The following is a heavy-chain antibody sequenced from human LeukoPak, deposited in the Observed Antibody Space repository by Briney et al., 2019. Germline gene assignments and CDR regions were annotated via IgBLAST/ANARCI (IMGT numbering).Heavy chain of an antibody. CDR1: GFTFSSYA. J-gene: IGHJ4*02. Sequence: GGSLRLSCAASGFTFSSYAMHWVRQAPGKGLAGVAVISYDGSNKYYADSVKGRFTISRDNSKNTLYLQMNSLRAEDTAVYYCARGPKQQLVDWGQGTLVTVSS. CDR3: ARGPKQQLVD. CDR2: ISYDGSNK. V-gene: IGHV3-30-3*01. D-gene: IGHD6-13*01.